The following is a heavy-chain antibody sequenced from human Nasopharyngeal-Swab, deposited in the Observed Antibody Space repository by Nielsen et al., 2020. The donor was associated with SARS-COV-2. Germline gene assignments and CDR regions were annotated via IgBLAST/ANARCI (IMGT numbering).Heavy chain of an antibody. V-gene: IGHV3-30*14. CDR3: ARVEDPVVPAASHFDY. Sequence: GGSLRLSCAASEFTFSSYAMHWVRQAPGKGLEWVAVISYDGSNKYYADSVKGRFTISRDNSKNTLYLQMNSLRAEDTAVYHCARVEDPVVPAASHFDYWGQGTLVTVSS. D-gene: IGHD2-2*01. J-gene: IGHJ4*02. CDR1: EFTFSSYA. CDR2: ISYDGSNK.